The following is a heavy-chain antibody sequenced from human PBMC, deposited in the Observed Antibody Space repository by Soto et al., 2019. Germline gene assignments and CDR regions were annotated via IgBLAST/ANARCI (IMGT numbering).Heavy chain of an antibody. D-gene: IGHD3-22*01. CDR3: ARDRSYYDSSGYPPLW. CDR2: ISSSSSYT. CDR1: GFTFSDYY. Sequence: PGGSLRLSCAASGFTFSDYYMSWIRQAPGKGLEWVSYISSSSSYTNYADSVKGRFTISRDNAKNSLYLQMNSLRAEDTAVYYCARDRSYYDSSGYPPLWWGQGTLVTVSS. J-gene: IGHJ4*02. V-gene: IGHV3-11*05.